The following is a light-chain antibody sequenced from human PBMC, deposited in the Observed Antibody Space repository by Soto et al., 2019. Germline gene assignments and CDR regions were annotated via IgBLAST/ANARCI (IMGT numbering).Light chain of an antibody. V-gene: IGKV1-33*01. CDR1: HDITNF. Sequence: DIQMTQSPSSLSASAGDRVTITCQATHDITNFLNCYQQKPGKAPKLLINDASNLETGVPSRFSGSRSGTYFTFTISSLQPEDSATYYCQQYESLPITFGGGTKVEIK. CDR2: DAS. J-gene: IGKJ4*01. CDR3: QQYESLPIT.